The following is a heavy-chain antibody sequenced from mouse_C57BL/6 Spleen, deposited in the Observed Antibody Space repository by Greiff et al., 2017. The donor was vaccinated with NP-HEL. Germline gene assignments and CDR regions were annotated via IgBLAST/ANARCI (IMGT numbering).Heavy chain of an antibody. CDR2: ISSGGSYT. CDR3: ARHVTVVFDY. V-gene: IGHV5-6*01. Sequence: EVQVVESGGDLVKPGGSLKLSCAASGFTFSSYGMSWVRQTPDKRLEWVATISSGGSYTYYPDSVKGRFTISRDNAKNTLYLQMSSLKSEDTAMYYCARHVTVVFDYWGQGTTLTVSS. J-gene: IGHJ2*01. CDR1: GFTFSSYG. D-gene: IGHD1-1*01.